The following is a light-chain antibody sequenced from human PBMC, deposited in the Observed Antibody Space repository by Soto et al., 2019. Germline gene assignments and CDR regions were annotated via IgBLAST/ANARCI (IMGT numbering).Light chain of an antibody. V-gene: IGKV3-20*01. CDR2: GAS. J-gene: IGKJ1*01. Sequence: EIVLTQSPGTLSLSPGERATLSCSASQRLSSSYLAWYQQKPGQAPRLLIQGASRRATGIPDRFSGSGSGADFNLTIRSLEPEDSGVYFCQQFGSSAWTFGQGTRVPIK. CDR1: QRLSSSY. CDR3: QQFGSSAWT.